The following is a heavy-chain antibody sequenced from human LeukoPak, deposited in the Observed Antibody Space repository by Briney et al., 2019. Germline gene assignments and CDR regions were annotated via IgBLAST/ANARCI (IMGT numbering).Heavy chain of an antibody. Sequence: PGGSLRLSCAASGFTFSSYWMSWVRQAPGKGLEWVANIKQDGSEKYYVDSVKGRFTISRDNAKNSLYLQMNSLRAEDTAVYYCARDWPPGGYYDSSGYFFGWVEPSAEYFQHWGQGTLVTVSS. CDR2: IKQDGSEK. J-gene: IGHJ1*01. CDR3: ARDWPPGGYYDSSGYFFGWVEPSAEYFQH. CDR1: GFTFSSYW. V-gene: IGHV3-7*01. D-gene: IGHD3-22*01.